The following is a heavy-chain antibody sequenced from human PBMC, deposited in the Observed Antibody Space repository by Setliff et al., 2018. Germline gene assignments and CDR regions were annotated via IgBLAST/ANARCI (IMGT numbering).Heavy chain of an antibody. CDR3: ARLRKSTPHWYFDL. Sequence: KPSETLSLTCTASGDSISSRTHYWSWIRQPAGKGLEWIGRIYTTWSTNYNPSLKSRVTISLDTSKSQFFLKLNSVTAADTAVYYCARLRKSTPHWYFDLWGRGTLVTVSS. J-gene: IGHJ2*01. CDR1: GDSISSRTHY. CDR2: IYTTWST. V-gene: IGHV4-61*02.